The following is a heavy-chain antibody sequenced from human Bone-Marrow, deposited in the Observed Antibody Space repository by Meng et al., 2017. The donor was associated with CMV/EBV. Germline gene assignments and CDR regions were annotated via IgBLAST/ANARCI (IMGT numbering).Heavy chain of an antibody. Sequence: GESLKISCAASGFTFSSYSMNWVRQAPGKGLEWVSSISSSSSHIYYADSVKGRFTISRDNAKNSLYLQMNSLRAEDTAVYYCAMGPRDFWCGYYWDYCDYWGQGNLVTVYS. CDR3: AMGPRDFWCGYYWDYCDY. V-gene: IGHV3-21*01. CDR2: ISSSSSHI. CDR1: GFTFSSYS. J-gene: IGHJ4*02. D-gene: IGHD3-3*01.